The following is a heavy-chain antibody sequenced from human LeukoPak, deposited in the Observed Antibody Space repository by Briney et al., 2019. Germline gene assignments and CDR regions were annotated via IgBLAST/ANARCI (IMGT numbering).Heavy chain of an antibody. CDR3: ARQDYGGTDC. J-gene: IGHJ4*02. CDR2: IYYSGST. CDR1: GGSISSSRYY. Sequence: SETLSLTCTVSGGSISSSRYYWGWIRQPPGKGLEWIGNIYYSGSTYYNPSLKSRVTISVDTSKNQFSLKLSSVTAADAAVYYCARQDYGGTDCWGQGTLVTVSS. V-gene: IGHV4-39*01. D-gene: IGHD4-23*01.